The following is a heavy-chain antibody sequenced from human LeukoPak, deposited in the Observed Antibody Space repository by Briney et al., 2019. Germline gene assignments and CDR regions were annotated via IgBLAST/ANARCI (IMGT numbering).Heavy chain of an antibody. CDR1: GYTFTNYY. Sequence: ASVKVSCKASGYTFTNYYMHWVRQAPGQGLEWMGVIDPSAGSTTYAQKFQGRVTMTRDTATSTVYMEPSSLRSDDTAVYYCARAHYASSNIKVPFDVWGKGTTVTVSS. V-gene: IGHV1-46*01. D-gene: IGHD3-22*01. J-gene: IGHJ6*04. CDR3: ARAHYASSNIKVPFDV. CDR2: IDPSAGST.